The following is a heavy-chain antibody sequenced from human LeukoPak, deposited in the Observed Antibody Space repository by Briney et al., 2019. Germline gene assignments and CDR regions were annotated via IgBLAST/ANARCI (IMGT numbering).Heavy chain of an antibody. J-gene: IGHJ5*02. V-gene: IGHV4-59*01. D-gene: IGHD2-2*01. CDR1: GGSLTGYY. CDR2: IYYSGST. Sequence: PSETLSLTCEVSGGSLTGYYWSWIRQPPGKGLEWIGYIYYSGSTNYNPSLKSRVTISVDTSKNQSSLKLYSVTAADTAVYYCARLGGCTTTSCYVHWFDPWGQGTLVTVSS. CDR3: ARLGGCTTTSCYVHWFDP.